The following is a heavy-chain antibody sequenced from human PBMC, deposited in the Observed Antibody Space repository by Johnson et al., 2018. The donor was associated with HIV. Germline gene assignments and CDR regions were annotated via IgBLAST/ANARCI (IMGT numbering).Heavy chain of an antibody. CDR3: ATSMGATALAFDI. CDR2: IYSGGST. J-gene: IGHJ3*02. CDR1: GSTFSDHY. D-gene: IGHD1-26*01. Sequence: VQLVESGGGLVKPGRSLRLSCVVSGSTFSDHYMSWIRQAPGKGLEWVSVIYSGGSTYYADSVKGRFTISRDNSKNTLYLQMNSLRAEDTAVYYCATSMGATALAFDIWGQGTMVTVSS. V-gene: IGHV3-66*02.